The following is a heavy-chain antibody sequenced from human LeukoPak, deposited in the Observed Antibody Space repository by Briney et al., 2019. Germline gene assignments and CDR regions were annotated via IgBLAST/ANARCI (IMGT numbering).Heavy chain of an antibody. CDR3: ASSASCGGDCYQYFQH. CDR1: GGSISSYY. V-gene: IGHV4-4*09. CDR2: IYTSGST. D-gene: IGHD2-21*02. Sequence: SETLSLTCTVSGGSISSYYWSWIRQPPGKGLEWIGYIYTSGSTVYNPSLKSRVTISLDTSKSQFSLKLSSVTAADTAVYFCASSASCGGDCYQYFQHWGQGTLVTVSS. J-gene: IGHJ1*01.